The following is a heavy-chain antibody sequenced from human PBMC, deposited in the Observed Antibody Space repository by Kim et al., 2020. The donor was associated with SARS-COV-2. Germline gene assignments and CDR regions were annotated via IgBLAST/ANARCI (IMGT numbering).Heavy chain of an antibody. Sequence: SETLSLTCAVYGGSFSGYYWSWIRQPPGKGLEWIGEINHSGSTNYNPSLKSRVTISVDTSKNQFSLKLSSVTAADTAVYYCARGVSSGKPAARYYYGMDVWGQGTTVTVSS. CDR3: ARGVSSGKPAARYYYGMDV. J-gene: IGHJ6*02. CDR1: GGSFSGYY. D-gene: IGHD2-2*01. V-gene: IGHV4-34*01. CDR2: INHSGST.